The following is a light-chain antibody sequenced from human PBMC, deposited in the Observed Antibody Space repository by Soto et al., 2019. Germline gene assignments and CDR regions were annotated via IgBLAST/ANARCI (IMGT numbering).Light chain of an antibody. CDR3: HQYNPYSPWT. CDR2: KAS. V-gene: IGKV1-5*03. CDR1: QSITGW. Sequence: DIHMSQSPSTLSASVGDRVTITCRASQSITGWLAWFQQKPGKAPKLLISKASRLESGVPSRFSGSGSGTEFTLSISGLQPDDFATYYCHQYNPYSPWTFGQGTKVDIK. J-gene: IGKJ1*01.